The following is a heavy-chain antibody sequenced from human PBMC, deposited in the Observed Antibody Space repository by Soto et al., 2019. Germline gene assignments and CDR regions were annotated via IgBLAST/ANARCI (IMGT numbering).Heavy chain of an antibody. J-gene: IGHJ4*02. CDR2: IYYSGST. CDR1: GGSISSNNLY. CDR3: ARHAYGDYRHLAY. Sequence: QLQLQESGPGLVKTSETLSLTCSVSGGSISSNNLYWGWIRQPPGKGLEWIGNIYYSGSTYYNPSLKSRVPISVDTSKNQFALKVSSVTAADTAVYYCARHAYGDYRHLAYWGQGTLVTVSS. D-gene: IGHD4-17*01. V-gene: IGHV4-39*01.